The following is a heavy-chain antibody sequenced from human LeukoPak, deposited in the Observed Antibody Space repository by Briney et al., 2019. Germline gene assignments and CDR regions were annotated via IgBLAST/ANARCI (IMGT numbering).Heavy chain of an antibody. CDR3: ARDRPVPAALDYYYYMDV. CDR2: IYYSGST. D-gene: IGHD2-2*01. J-gene: IGHJ6*03. V-gene: IGHV4-59*01. Sequence: SETLSLTCTVSGGSISSYYWSWIRQPPGKGLEWIWYIYYSGSTNYNPSLKSRVTISVDTSKNQFSLKLSSVTAADTAVYYCARDRPVPAALDYYYYMDVWGKGTTVTVSS. CDR1: GGSISSYY.